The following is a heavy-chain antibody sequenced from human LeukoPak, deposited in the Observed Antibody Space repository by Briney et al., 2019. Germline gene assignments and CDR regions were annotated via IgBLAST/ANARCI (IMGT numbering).Heavy chain of an antibody. CDR2: IYYSGST. CDR1: GDSISSGGYY. CDR3: ARDSRYGEPSY. V-gene: IGHV4-31*03. Sequence: PSQTLSLTCTVSGDSISSGGYYWSWIRQHPGRGLEWIGYIYYSGSTYYNPSLKSRVTISVDTSKNQFSLKLTSVTAADTAVYYCARDSRYGEPSYWGQGTLVTVSS. D-gene: IGHD4-17*01. J-gene: IGHJ4*02.